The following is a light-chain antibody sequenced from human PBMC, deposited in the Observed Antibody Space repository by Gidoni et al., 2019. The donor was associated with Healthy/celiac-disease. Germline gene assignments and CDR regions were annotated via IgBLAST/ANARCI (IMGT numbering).Light chain of an antibody. CDR1: QSVSSSY. Sequence: EIVLTQSPGTLSLYPGERATLSCRASQSVSSSYLAWYQQKPGQAPRLLIYGASSRATGIPDRFSGSGSGTDFTLTISRLEPEDFAVYYCQQYGSSYTFGQXTKLEIK. CDR3: QQYGSSYT. V-gene: IGKV3-20*01. J-gene: IGKJ2*01. CDR2: GAS.